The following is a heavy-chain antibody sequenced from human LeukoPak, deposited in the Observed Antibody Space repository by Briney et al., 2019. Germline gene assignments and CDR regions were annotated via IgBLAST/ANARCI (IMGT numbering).Heavy chain of an antibody. J-gene: IGHJ5*02. CDR2: ISGYGGSR. D-gene: IGHD4-17*01. CDR3: ARDPGYGDYVGWFDP. Sequence: GGSLRLSCAASGFTFSSYAMSWVRQAPGKGLEWVSVISGYGGSRYYADSVKGRFTISRDNSKNTLYLQMNSLRAEDTAVYYCARDPGYGDYVGWFDPWGQGTLVTVSS. V-gene: IGHV3-23*01. CDR1: GFTFSSYA.